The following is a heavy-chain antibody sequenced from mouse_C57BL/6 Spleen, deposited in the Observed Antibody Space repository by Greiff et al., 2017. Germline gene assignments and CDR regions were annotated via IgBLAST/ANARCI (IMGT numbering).Heavy chain of an antibody. CDR1: GFTFSSYA. CDR2: ISDGGSYT. CDR3: ARGRDYYGNLFAY. V-gene: IGHV5-4*01. D-gene: IGHD2-1*01. Sequence: EVQLVESGGGLVKPGGSLKLSCAASGFTFSSYAMSWVRQTPEKRLEWVATISDGGSYTYYPDNVKGRFTISRDNAKNNLYLQMSHLKSEDTAMYYCARGRDYYGNLFAYWGQGTLVTVSA. J-gene: IGHJ3*01.